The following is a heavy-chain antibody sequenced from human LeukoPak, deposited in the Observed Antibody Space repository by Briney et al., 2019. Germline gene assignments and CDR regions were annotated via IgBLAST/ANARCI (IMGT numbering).Heavy chain of an antibody. CDR1: GYTFTGYF. V-gene: IGHV1-2*02. CDR2: INPNSGGT. J-gene: IGHJ6*03. Sequence: ASVKVSCKASGYTFTGYFMHWVRQAPGQGLEWMGWINPNSGGTNYAQKFQDRVTMTRDTSISTAYMELSRLRSDDTAVYYCARGGLQTWYYYMDVWGKGTTVTVSS. CDR3: ARGGLQTWYYYMDV.